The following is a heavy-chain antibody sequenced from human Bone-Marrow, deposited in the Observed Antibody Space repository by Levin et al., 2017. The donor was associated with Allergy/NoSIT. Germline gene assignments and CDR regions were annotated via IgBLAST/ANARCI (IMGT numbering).Heavy chain of an antibody. J-gene: IGHJ4*02. D-gene: IGHD3-16*01. CDR2: ITGSGYNT. V-gene: IGHV3-23*01. CDR3: AKAIDASSPRGFDY. CDR1: GFTFSSYA. Sequence: GESLKISCAASGFTFSSYAMNWVRQAPGKGLEWVSAITGSGYNTYYIDSVKGRFTISRDNSKNTLYLQMNSLRGEDTAVYYCAKAIDASSPRGFDYWGQGTLVTVSS.